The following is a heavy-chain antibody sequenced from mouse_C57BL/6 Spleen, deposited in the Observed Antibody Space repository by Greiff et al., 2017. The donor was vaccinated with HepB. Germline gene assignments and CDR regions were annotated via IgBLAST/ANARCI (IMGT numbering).Heavy chain of an antibody. CDR1: GYSITSGYY. CDR2: ISYDGSN. J-gene: IGHJ2*01. V-gene: IGHV3-6*01. CDR3: SREGY. Sequence: EVQLQQSGPGLVKPSPSLSLTCSVTGYSITSGYYWNWIRQFPGNKLEWMGYISYDGSNNYNPSLKNRISITRDTSTNQFFLKLNSVTTEDTATYYSSREGYWGQGTTLTVSS.